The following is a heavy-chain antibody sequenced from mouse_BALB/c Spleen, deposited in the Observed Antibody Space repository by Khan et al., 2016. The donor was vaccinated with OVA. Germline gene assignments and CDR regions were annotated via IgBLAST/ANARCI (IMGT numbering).Heavy chain of an antibody. V-gene: IGHV5-15*02. J-gene: IGHJ4*01. CDR1: GFTFSDYG. CDR2: ISNLAYSI. Sequence: EVKLVESGGGLVQPGGSRKLSCAASGFTFSDYGMAWVRQAPGKGPEWVAFISNLAYSIYYADTVTGRFTISRENAKNTLYLEMSSLRSEDTAMXYCARRGLRRGAMDYWGQGTSVTVSS. CDR3: ARRGLRRGAMDY. D-gene: IGHD1-2*01.